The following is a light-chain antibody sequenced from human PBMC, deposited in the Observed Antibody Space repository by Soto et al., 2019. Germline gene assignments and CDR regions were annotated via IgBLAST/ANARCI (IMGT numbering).Light chain of an antibody. CDR3: QQYNSFSLT. V-gene: IGKV1-5*03. J-gene: IGKJ4*01. CDR2: KAS. CDR1: QSISSW. Sequence: DIQMTQSASTLSASVGDRVTITCRASQSISSWLAWYQQKPGKAPKLLIYKASGLESGVPSRFSGSGSGTEFTLTISSLQPDDFATYYCQQYNSFSLTFGGGTKVDIK.